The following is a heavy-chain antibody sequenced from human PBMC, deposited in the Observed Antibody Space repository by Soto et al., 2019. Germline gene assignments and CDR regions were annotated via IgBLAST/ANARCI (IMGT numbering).Heavy chain of an antibody. V-gene: IGHV3-30*18. CDR1: GFTFSSYG. Sequence: QVQLVESGGGVVQPGRSLRLSCAASGFTFSSYGMHWVRQAPGKGLEWVAVISYDGSNKYYADYVKGRFTISRDNSKNTLYLQMNSLRAEDTAVYYCANGGCSGGSCYPPLYYFDYWGQGTLVTVSS. CDR2: ISYDGSNK. D-gene: IGHD2-15*01. J-gene: IGHJ4*02. CDR3: ANGGCSGGSCYPPLYYFDY.